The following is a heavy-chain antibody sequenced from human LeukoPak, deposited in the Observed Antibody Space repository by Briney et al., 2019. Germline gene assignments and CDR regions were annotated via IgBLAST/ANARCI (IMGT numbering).Heavy chain of an antibody. CDR1: GFTFSNYA. Sequence: GGSLRLSCAASGFTFSNYAMCWVRQAPGKGLEWVAVISYDGSNKYYADSVKGRFTVSRDNSKNTLYLQVNSLRVEDTAVYYCAKVRWDNSGWYYSDSWGQGTLVTVSS. CDR3: AKVRWDNSGWYYSDS. D-gene: IGHD6-19*01. V-gene: IGHV3-30*18. J-gene: IGHJ4*02. CDR2: ISYDGSNK.